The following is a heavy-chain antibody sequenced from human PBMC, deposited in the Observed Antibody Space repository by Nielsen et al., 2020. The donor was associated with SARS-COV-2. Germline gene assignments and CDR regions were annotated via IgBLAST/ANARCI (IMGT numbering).Heavy chain of an antibody. D-gene: IGHD1-26*01. V-gene: IGHV5-51*01. J-gene: IGHJ5*02. CDR3: ARRAGYEGVGATNWFDP. CDR1: GSSFTSYW. Sequence: GGSLRLSCKGSGSSFTSYWIGWVRQMPGKGLEWMGIIYPGDSDTRYSPSFQGQVIISADKSINTAYLQWSSLKASDTAMYYCARRAGYEGVGATNWFDPWGQGTLVTVSS. CDR2: IYPGDSDT.